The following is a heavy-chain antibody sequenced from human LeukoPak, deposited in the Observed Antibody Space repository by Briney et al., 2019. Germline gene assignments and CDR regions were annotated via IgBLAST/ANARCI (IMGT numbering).Heavy chain of an antibody. CDR3: ARGVPTGVDYFDY. J-gene: IGHJ4*02. CDR2: IKQDGSDK. V-gene: IGHV3-7*01. CDR1: GFTLSSYA. D-gene: IGHD2-8*02. Sequence: PGGSLRLSCAASGFTLSSYAMYWVRQAPGKGLEWVAVIKQDGSDKYYVDSLKGRFTISRDNAKNSLYLQMNSLRAEDTAVYYCARGVPTGVDYFDYWGQGTLVTVSS.